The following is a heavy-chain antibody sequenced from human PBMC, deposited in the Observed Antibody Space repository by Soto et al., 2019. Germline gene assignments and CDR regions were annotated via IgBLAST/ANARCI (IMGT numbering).Heavy chain of an antibody. Sequence: QVQLVQSGAEVKKPGASVKVSCKASGYTFTSYAMHWVRQAPGQRLEWMGWINAGNGNTKYSQKFQGSGTITRDTSASTAYMELSSLRSEDTAVYYCARDYPSTMVRGVRYYFLDVWGKGTTVTVSS. CDR3: ARDYPSTMVRGVRYYFLDV. CDR1: GYTFTSYA. J-gene: IGHJ6*03. CDR2: INAGNGNT. V-gene: IGHV1-3*01. D-gene: IGHD3-10*01.